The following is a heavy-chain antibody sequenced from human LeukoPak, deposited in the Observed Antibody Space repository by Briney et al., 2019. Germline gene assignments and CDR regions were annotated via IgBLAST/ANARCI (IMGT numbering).Heavy chain of an antibody. CDR1: RFAVSGYS. CDR3: ASVRHGAY. V-gene: IGHV3-21*01. Sequence: GGTLRLSCADSRFAVSGYSLNWVPQAPGKGLEWVSSISSSSSYIYYADSVKGRFTISRDNAKNSLYLQMNSLRAEDTAVYYCASVRHGAYWGQGTLVTVSS. CDR2: ISSSSSYI. D-gene: IGHD1-26*01. J-gene: IGHJ4*02.